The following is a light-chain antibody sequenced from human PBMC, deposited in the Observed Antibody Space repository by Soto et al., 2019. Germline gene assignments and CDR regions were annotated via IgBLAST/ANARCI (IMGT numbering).Light chain of an antibody. J-gene: IGKJ4*01. CDR3: GYSSGSQN. Sequence: EIVLTQSPGTLYLSPGERATLACMAIQSCNSLSLAWYQQKPGQAPRLLIYGAFSRATGIPDRFSGSGSGTDFTLSISRLEPEDFAVYYCGYSSGSQNFGGGTKVEIK. CDR2: GAF. V-gene: IGKV3-20*01. CDR1: QSCNSLS.